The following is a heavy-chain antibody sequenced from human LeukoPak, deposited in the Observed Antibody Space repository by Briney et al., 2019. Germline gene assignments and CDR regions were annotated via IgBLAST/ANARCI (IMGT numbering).Heavy chain of an antibody. D-gene: IGHD3-3*01. V-gene: IGHV1-69*04. Sequence: ASVKVSCKASGGTFSSYAISWVRQAPGQGLEWMGRIIPILGIANYAQKFQGRVTITADKSTSTAYMELSSLRSEDTAVYYCARDQRRRITIFGVVMLDAFDIWGQGTMVTVSS. CDR3: ARDQRRRITIFGVVMLDAFDI. CDR2: IIPILGIA. CDR1: GGTFSSYA. J-gene: IGHJ3*02.